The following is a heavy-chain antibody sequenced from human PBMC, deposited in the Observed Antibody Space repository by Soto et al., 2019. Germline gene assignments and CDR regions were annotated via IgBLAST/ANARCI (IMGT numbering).Heavy chain of an antibody. CDR1: GGSISSGGYY. CDR3: ARDRKSTIFGVVRDYGMDV. V-gene: IGHV4-31*03. Sequence: PSDTLSLTCTVSGGSISSGGYYWSWIRQHPGKGLEWIGYIYYSGSTYYNPSLKSRVTISVDTSKNQFSLKLSSVTAADTAVYYCARDRKSTIFGVVRDYGMDVWGQGTTVTVSS. CDR2: IYYSGST. J-gene: IGHJ6*02. D-gene: IGHD3-3*01.